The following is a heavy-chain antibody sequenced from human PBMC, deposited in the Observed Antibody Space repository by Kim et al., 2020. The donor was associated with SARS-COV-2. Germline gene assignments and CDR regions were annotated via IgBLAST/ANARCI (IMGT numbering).Heavy chain of an antibody. Sequence: ADSVKGRFTISRDNSKNTLYLQMNSLRAEDTAVYYCAKLSRRELLSTFDYWGQGTLVTVSS. J-gene: IGHJ4*02. D-gene: IGHD1-26*01. V-gene: IGHV3-23*01. CDR3: AKLSRRELLSTFDY.